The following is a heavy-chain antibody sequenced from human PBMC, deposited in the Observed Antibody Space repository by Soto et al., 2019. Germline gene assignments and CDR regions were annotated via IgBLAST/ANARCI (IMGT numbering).Heavy chain of an antibody. D-gene: IGHD1-26*01. CDR1: GITFSNAW. Sequence: EVPLVESGGGLVKDGGSLRLSCAVSGITFSNAWMAWVRQAPGKGLEWVGRIQKKADGGATEYAASVKGRLSISRDDSKNTLYLQMDSLKPEDSAVYYCTIMGLGTFQYWGQGTLLTVSS. V-gene: IGHV3-15*01. J-gene: IGHJ4*02. CDR3: TIMGLGTFQY. CDR2: IQKKADGGAT.